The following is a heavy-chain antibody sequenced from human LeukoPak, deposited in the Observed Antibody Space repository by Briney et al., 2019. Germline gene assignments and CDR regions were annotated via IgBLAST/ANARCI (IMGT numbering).Heavy chain of an antibody. CDR2: ISSTGSYI. Sequence: GGSLRLPCAASGITFSSHTMNWVRQAPGKGLEWVSSISSTGSYIYYADSVKGRFTISRDNAKNSLYLQMNSLRAEDTAVYYCARVWYSSGWYYDYWGQGTLVTVSS. D-gene: IGHD6-19*01. CDR3: ARVWYSSGWYYDY. CDR1: GITFSSHT. V-gene: IGHV3-21*01. J-gene: IGHJ4*02.